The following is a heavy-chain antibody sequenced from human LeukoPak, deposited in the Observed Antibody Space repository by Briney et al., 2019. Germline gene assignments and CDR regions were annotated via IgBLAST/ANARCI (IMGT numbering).Heavy chain of an antibody. CDR1: GFSFKTYE. CDR3: ARDVGFNNGWPA. V-gene: IGHV3-48*03. Sequence: GGSLRLSCVAPGFSFKTYEMNWVREAPGKGREGISYISVGGSDEDYADSVKGRFSISRDNAKNSLFLQMNSLSVEDTAVYYCARDVGFNNGWPAWGQGTLVTVSS. D-gene: IGHD6-19*01. J-gene: IGHJ5*02. CDR2: ISVGGSDE.